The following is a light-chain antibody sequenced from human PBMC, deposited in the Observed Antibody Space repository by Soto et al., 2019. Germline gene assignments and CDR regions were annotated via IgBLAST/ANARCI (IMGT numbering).Light chain of an antibody. CDR1: QDISLY. CDR2: AAS. CDR3: QQLHGFPLT. V-gene: IGKV1-9*01. J-gene: IGKJ4*01. Sequence: DIHLTQSPSFLSASVGDRVTITCRASQDISLYLAWYQQQPGKAPRLLIYAASTLQSGVPSRFSGNGSGTEFTLTISSLQPEDFATYYCQQLHGFPLTFGGGTKVEIK.